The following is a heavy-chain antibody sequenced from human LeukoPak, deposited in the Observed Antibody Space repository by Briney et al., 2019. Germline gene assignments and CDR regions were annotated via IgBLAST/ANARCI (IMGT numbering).Heavy chain of an antibody. Sequence: SVKVSCKASGGTFSNHAISWVRQAPGQGLEWMGGIIPIFDTTNYAQKFQGRVTITTDESTSTAYMDLNSLKSEDTAVYYCARGGDCTSTNCQVDYWGQGTLVTVSS. D-gene: IGHD2-2*01. CDR1: GGTFSNHA. V-gene: IGHV1-69*05. CDR2: IIPIFDTT. CDR3: ARGGDCTSTNCQVDY. J-gene: IGHJ4*02.